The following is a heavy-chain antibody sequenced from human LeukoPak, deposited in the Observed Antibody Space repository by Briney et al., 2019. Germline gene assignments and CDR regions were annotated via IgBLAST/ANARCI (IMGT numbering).Heavy chain of an antibody. D-gene: IGHD6-19*01. V-gene: IGHV4-4*02. CDR1: GGSISSDNW. CDR3: TTNGWYCLDH. Sequence: PSETLSLTCAVSGGSISSDNWWSWVRQPPGKRLEWIGEIHHRGGTNYNPSLQSRVTISVEKSNNHFSLRLTSVTAADTAVYYCTTNGWYCLDHWGQGALVTVSS. J-gene: IGHJ1*01. CDR2: IHHRGGT.